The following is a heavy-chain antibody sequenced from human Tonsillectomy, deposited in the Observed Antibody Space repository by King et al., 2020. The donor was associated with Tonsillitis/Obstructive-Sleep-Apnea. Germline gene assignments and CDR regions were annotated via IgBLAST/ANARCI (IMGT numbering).Heavy chain of an antibody. Sequence: VTLQESGPALVKPTQTLTLTCAFSCFSLSGSGMCVTWTRQPPGKALEWLARIDWDDDKYYRTSLKTRLTISKDTSKNQVVLTMNNMDPIDTATYFCARSDANWNYAAFYICGQGRMVTVSS. V-gene: IGHV2-70*11. D-gene: IGHD1-7*01. CDR2: IDWDDDK. CDR1: CFSLSGSGMC. CDR3: ARSDANWNYAAFYI. J-gene: IGHJ3*02.